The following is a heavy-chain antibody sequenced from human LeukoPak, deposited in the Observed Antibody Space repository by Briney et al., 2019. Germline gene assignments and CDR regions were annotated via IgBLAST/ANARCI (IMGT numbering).Heavy chain of an antibody. J-gene: IGHJ4*02. CDR2: INHSGST. V-gene: IGHV4-34*01. CDR3: ARWTDSSSADY. D-gene: IGHD6-13*01. CDR1: GGSFSGYY. Sequence: KTSETLSLTCAVYGGSFSGYYWSWIRQPPGKGLEWIGEINHSGSTNYNPSLKSRVTISVDTSKNQFSLKLSSVTAADTAVYYCARWTDSSSADYWGQGTLVTVSS.